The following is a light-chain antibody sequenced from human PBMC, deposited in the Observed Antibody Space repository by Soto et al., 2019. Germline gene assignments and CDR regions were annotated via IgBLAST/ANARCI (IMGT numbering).Light chain of an antibody. CDR1: SSDVGGYNY. CDR2: DVN. CDR3: SSYTSSSTYVI. V-gene: IGLV2-14*01. Sequence: QSALTQPASVSGSPGQSITISCTGTSSDVGGYNYDSWYQQHPGKAPKLIIYDVNNRPSGVSNRFSGSKSGNTASLTISGLLAEDEAEYYCSSYTSSSTYVIFGGGTKLTVL. J-gene: IGLJ2*01.